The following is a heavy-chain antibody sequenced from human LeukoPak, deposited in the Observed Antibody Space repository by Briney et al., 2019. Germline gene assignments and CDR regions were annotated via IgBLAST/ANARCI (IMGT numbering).Heavy chain of an antibody. CDR3: AKDYVAKYYYYGMDV. V-gene: IGHV3-30*18. D-gene: IGHD3-16*01. Sequence: GGSLRLSCAASGFTFSSYGMHWVRQAPGKGLEWVAVISYDGSNKYYADSVKGRFTISRDNSKNTLYLQMNSLRAEDTAVYYCAKDYVAKYYYYGMDVWGKGTTVTVSS. J-gene: IGHJ6*04. CDR2: ISYDGSNK. CDR1: GFTFSSYG.